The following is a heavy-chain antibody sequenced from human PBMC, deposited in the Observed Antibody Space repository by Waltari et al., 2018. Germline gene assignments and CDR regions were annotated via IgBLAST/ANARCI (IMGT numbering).Heavy chain of an antibody. CDR1: GGSIRRSY. CDR3: ARNLGFGGLIGPFEH. V-gene: IGHV4-59*12. J-gene: IGHJ4*02. Sequence: QVQLQESGTGLVTPSETLSLNCTVPGGSIRRSYWSWIRQAPGKGLEWIGCIHYTGSTNYNPSLKSRLTISLDTSKDQFSLKLSAVTAADTAMYYCARNLGFGGLIGPFEHWGQGTLVTVSS. CDR2: IHYTGST. D-gene: IGHD3-16*01.